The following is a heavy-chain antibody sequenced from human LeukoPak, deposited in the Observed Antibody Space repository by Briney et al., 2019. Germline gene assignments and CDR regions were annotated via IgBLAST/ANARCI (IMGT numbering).Heavy chain of an antibody. J-gene: IGHJ4*02. D-gene: IGHD3-10*01. CDR1: GFTFSSYS. V-gene: IGHV3-48*01. CDR2: ISDSNKSI. CDR3: ARDITVYGSYDADY. Sequence: GGSLRLSCAASGFTFSSYSMNWVRQAPGKGLEWVAYISDSNKSIYYAESVKGRFTISRDNAKNSLNLQMNSLKAEDTAVYYCARDITVYGSYDADYWGQGTLVTVSS.